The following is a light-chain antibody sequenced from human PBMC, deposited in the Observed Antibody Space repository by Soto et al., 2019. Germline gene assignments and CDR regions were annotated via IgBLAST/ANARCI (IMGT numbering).Light chain of an antibody. Sequence: QSALTQPPSVSLSPGQSVTISCTGTSSDVGGFNYVSWYQHHPGKAPKLMIYDVSKRPSGVPDRFSGSKSGNTASLTISGLQAEDEADYYCCSYAGGYTHYVFATGTKSPS. CDR1: SSDVGGFNY. CDR2: DVS. CDR3: CSYAGGYTHYV. J-gene: IGLJ1*01. V-gene: IGLV2-11*01.